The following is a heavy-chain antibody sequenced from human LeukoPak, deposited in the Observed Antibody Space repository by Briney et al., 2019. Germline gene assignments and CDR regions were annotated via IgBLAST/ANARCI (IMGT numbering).Heavy chain of an antibody. D-gene: IGHD6-19*01. Sequence: GGSLRLSCAASGFTFSSYAMSWVRQTPGKGLEWVSVISRNGAHPYYIDSVRDRFTVSRDNSKNIMYLQMNSLRAEDAALYYCTTPGDSGWYNHWGQGTLVTVSS. CDR3: TTPGDSGWYNH. J-gene: IGHJ4*02. V-gene: IGHV3-23*01. CDR1: GFTFSSYA. CDR2: ISRNGAHP.